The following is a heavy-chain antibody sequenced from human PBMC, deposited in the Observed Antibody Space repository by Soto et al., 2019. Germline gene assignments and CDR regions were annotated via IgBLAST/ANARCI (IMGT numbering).Heavy chain of an antibody. J-gene: IGHJ4*02. CDR1: GFTFSSYA. CDR3: ARDQAYQSQSDYFDY. Sequence: PGGSLRLSCAASGFTFSSYAMHWVRQAPGKGLEWVAVISYDGSNKYYADSVRGRFTISRDNSKNTLYLQMNSLRAEDTAVYYCARDQAYQSQSDYFDYWGQGTLVTVSS. D-gene: IGHD3-16*01. CDR2: ISYDGSNK. V-gene: IGHV3-30-3*01.